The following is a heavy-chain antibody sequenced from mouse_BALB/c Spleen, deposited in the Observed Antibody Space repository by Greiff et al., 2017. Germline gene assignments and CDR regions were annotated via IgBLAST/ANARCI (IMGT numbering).Heavy chain of an antibody. Sequence: EVQLVESGGGLVKPGGSLKLSCAASGFTFSDYYMYWVRQTPEKRLEWVATISDGGSYTYYPDSVKGRFTISRDNAKNNLYLQMSSLKSEDTAMYYCARADGYYDDWGQGTTLTVSS. J-gene: IGHJ2*01. V-gene: IGHV5-4*02. D-gene: IGHD2-3*01. CDR3: ARADGYYDD. CDR2: ISDGGSYT. CDR1: GFTFSDYY.